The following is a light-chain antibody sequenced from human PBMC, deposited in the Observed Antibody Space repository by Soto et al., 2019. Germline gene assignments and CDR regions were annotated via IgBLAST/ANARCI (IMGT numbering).Light chain of an antibody. Sequence: IVLPQSPGTLSLSLWEGETVYRGASQSVSSSYLAWYQQKPGQAPRLLIYGASSRATGIPDRFSGSGSGTDFTLTISRLEPEDFALYYCQHYDTSPRTFGQGTKVDIK. J-gene: IGKJ2*01. CDR3: QHYDTSPRT. CDR1: QSVSSSY. V-gene: IGKV3-20*01. CDR2: GAS.